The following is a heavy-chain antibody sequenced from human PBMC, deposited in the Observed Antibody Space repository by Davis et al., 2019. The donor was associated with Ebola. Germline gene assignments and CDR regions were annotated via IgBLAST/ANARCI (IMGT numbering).Heavy chain of an antibody. CDR3: AKDVGLLRSDWYFDI. D-gene: IGHD3-16*01. CDR1: GFTFRSYG. Sequence: LKISCAASGFTFRSYGMNCVRQAQEQVRGWSSSMSSSSSYIYYADSVKGRFTISRDNSKNTLYLQMNSLRAEDTAVYYCAKDVGLLRSDWYFDIWGRGTLVTVSS. CDR2: MSSSSSYI. V-gene: IGHV3-21*04. J-gene: IGHJ2*01.